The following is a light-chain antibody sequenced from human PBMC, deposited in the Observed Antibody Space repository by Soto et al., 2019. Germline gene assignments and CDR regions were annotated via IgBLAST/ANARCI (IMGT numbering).Light chain of an antibody. CDR3: PHSTQA. CDR1: QSISTW. J-gene: IGKJ1*01. Sequence: DIQMTQSPSSLSASVGDRVTITCRASQSISTWLAWYQQKPGKAPKLLIFDASTLESGVPSRFSGRASGTEFTPTIAGLQPDDFATYYCPHSTQAFGQGTKVAIK. CDR2: DAS. V-gene: IGKV1-5*01.